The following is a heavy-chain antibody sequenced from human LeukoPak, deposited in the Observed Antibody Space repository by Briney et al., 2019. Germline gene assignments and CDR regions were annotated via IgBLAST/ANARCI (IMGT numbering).Heavy chain of an antibody. D-gene: IGHD3-10*01. CDR3: ARWGITHDAFDI. V-gene: IGHV4-39*07. J-gene: IGHJ3*02. CDR1: GGSISSSSYY. Sequence: SGTLSLTCTVSGGSISSSSYYWGWIRQPPGKGLEWIGSIYYSGSTYYNPSLKSRVTISVDTSKNQFSLKLSSVTAADTAVYYCARWGITHDAFDIWGQGTMVTVSS. CDR2: IYYSGST.